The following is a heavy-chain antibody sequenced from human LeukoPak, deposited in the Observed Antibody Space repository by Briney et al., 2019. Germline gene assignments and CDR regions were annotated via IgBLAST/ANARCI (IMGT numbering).Heavy chain of an antibody. CDR3: ARETGPTVFDY. Sequence: SETLSLTCTVSGGSISSGGYYWSWIRQPPGKGLEWIGYIYHSGSTYYNPSLKSRVTISVDRSKNQFSLWLTSVTAADTAVYYCARETGPTVFDYWGQGTPVTVSS. J-gene: IGHJ4*02. V-gene: IGHV4-30-2*02. D-gene: IGHD4-17*01. CDR1: GGSISSGGYY. CDR2: IYHSGST.